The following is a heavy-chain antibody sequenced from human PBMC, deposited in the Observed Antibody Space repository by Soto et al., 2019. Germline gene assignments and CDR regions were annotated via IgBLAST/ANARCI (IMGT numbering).Heavy chain of an antibody. CDR2: ISAYNGNT. CDR3: ARVAEGYSSGWDFDY. Sequence: QVQLVQSGAEVKKPGASVKVSCKASGYTFTSYGISWVRQAPGQGLEWMGWISAYNGNTNYAQKLQGKVTMTTDTSTSTAYMELRSLRSDDTAVYYCARVAEGYSSGWDFDYWGQGTLVTVSS. D-gene: IGHD6-19*01. V-gene: IGHV1-18*01. J-gene: IGHJ4*02. CDR1: GYTFTSYG.